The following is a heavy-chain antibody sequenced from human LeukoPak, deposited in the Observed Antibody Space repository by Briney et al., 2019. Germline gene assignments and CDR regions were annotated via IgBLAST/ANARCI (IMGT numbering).Heavy chain of an antibody. V-gene: IGHV1-69*04. CDR2: IIPIFGIA. CDR3: ARGDGDRSTSDYFDY. J-gene: IGHJ4*02. CDR1: GGTFSSYA. D-gene: IGHD4-17*01. Sequence: GSSVKVSCKASGGTFSSYAISWVRQAPGQGLEWMGRIIPIFGIANYAQKFQGRVTITADKSTSTAYMELSSLRSEDTAVYYCARGDGDRSTSDYFDYWGQGTLVTVSS.